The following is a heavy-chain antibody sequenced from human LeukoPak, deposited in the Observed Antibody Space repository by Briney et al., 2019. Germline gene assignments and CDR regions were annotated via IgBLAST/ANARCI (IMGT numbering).Heavy chain of an antibody. J-gene: IGHJ4*02. CDR2: INPNSGGT. CDR1: GYTFTGYY. V-gene: IGHV1-2*02. D-gene: IGHD6-13*01. CDR3: ARVLVWVYNFDY. Sequence: GASAKVSCKASGYTFTGYYMHWVRQAPGQGLEWMGWINPNSGGTNYAQKFQGRVTMTRDTSISTAYMELSRLRSDDTAVYYCARVLVWVYNFDYWGQGTLVTVSS.